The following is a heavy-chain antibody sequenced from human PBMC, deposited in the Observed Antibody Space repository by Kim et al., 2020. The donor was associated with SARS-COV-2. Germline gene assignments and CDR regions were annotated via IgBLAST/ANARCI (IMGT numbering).Heavy chain of an antibody. CDR3: AKDLVSYDFWSGYSN. CDR1: GFTFSSYG. D-gene: IGHD3-3*01. J-gene: IGHJ4*02. CDR2: ISYDGSNK. Sequence: GGSLRLSCAASGFTFSSYGMHWVRQAPGKGLEWVAVISYDGSNKYYADSVKGRFTISRDNSKNTLYLQMNSLRAEDTAVYYCAKDLVSYDFWSGYSNWGQGTLVTVSS. V-gene: IGHV3-30*18.